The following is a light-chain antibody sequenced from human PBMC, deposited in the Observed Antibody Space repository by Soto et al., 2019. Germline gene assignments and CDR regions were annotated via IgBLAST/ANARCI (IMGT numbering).Light chain of an antibody. Sequence: DIPMTQSPSSLSAPVGDRVSISCRASQDIDKWLAWFQQKPGKAPKLLISAASTLQNGVSSRFSGSGSGTDFTLTIQSLQPDDIGTYYCQQASSFAHTFGQGTKLEIK. V-gene: IGKV1-12*01. CDR2: AAS. CDR1: QDIDKW. CDR3: QQASSFAHT. J-gene: IGKJ2*01.